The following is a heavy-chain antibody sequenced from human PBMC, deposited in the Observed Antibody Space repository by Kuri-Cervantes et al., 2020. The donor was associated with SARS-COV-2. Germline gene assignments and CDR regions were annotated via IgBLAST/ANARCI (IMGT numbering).Heavy chain of an antibody. CDR3: ARKPSGSGYNYGMDV. D-gene: IGHD3-10*01. CDR1: GYSFTSYW. Sequence: GESLKISCKGSGYSFTSYWISWVRQMPGKGLEWMGRIDPSDSYTNYSPSFQGHVTISADKSISTAYLQWSSLKASDTAMYYCARKPSGSGYNYGMDVWDQGTTVTVSS. V-gene: IGHV5-10-1*01. J-gene: IGHJ6*02. CDR2: IDPSDSYT.